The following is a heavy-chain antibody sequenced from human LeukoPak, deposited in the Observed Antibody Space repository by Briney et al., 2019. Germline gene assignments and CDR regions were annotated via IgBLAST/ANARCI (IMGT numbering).Heavy chain of an antibody. Sequence: SQTLSLTCTVSGGSISSGGYYWSWIRQHPGKGLEWIGYIYYSGSTYYNPSLKSRVTISVDTSKNQSSLKLSSVTAADTAVYYCARESSIAARPTPYYYYYMDVWGKGTTVTVSS. CDR1: GGSISSGGYY. CDR3: ARESSIAARPTPYYYYYMDV. CDR2: IYYSGST. D-gene: IGHD6-6*01. J-gene: IGHJ6*03. V-gene: IGHV4-31*03.